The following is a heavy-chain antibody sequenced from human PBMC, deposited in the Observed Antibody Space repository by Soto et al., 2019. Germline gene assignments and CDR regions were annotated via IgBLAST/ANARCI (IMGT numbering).Heavy chain of an antibody. CDR1: GFTFSDYS. J-gene: IGHJ4*02. CDR2: ISRISTT. Sequence: GGSLRLSCVASGFTFSDYSMNWVRQAPGKGLEWISYISRISTTSYADSVKGRFTISRDNAKNSLFLQMSSLRAEDTAVYYCVRDVDYAFDYWGQGTLVTVSS. CDR3: VRDVDYAFDY. V-gene: IGHV3-48*01. D-gene: IGHD2-2*01.